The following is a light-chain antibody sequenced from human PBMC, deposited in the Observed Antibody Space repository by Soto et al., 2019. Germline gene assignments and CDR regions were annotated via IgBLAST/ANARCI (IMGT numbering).Light chain of an antibody. J-gene: IGKJ2*01. Sequence: EVVLTQSPGTLSWSPGERGTLSCRACQSVRTSDVTWYQHQPGQAPRLLIYGAFNRATDIPDRFSGSGSGTDFTLTISRLEAEDFAVYYCQHCGNSRYTFGQGTRLEIK. CDR1: QSVRTSD. V-gene: IGKV3-20*01. CDR2: GAF. CDR3: QHCGNSRYT.